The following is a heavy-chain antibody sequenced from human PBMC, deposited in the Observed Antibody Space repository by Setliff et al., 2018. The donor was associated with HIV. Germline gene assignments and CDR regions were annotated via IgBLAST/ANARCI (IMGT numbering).Heavy chain of an antibody. CDR1: GGSFSGYY. Sequence: SETLSLTCAVYGGSFSGYYWSWVRQPPGKGLEWIGEINHSGSTNSNPSLKSRVTISAVTSKNQFSLKLTSVTAADTAVYYCARGRMGYYGSGSYLPWGQGMLVTVSS. J-gene: IGHJ5*02. CDR2: INHSGST. V-gene: IGHV4-34*01. CDR3: ARGRMGYYGSGSYLP. D-gene: IGHD3-10*01.